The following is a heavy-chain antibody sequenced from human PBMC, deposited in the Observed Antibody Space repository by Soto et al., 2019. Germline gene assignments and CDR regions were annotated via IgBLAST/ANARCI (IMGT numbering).Heavy chain of an antibody. D-gene: IGHD3-16*01. Sequence: GGSLRLSCAASGFTFSSYEMNWVRQAPGKGLERVSYISSSGSTIYYADSVKGRFTISRDNAKNSLYLQMNSLRAEDTAVYYCARAPKGVINWFDPWGQGTLVTVSS. CDR3: ARAPKGVINWFDP. V-gene: IGHV3-48*03. CDR2: ISSSGSTI. J-gene: IGHJ5*02. CDR1: GFTFSSYE.